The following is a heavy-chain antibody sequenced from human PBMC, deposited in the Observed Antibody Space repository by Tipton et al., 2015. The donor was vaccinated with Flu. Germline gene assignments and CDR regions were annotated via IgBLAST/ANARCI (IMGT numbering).Heavy chain of an antibody. CDR2: MNPNSGNT. D-gene: IGHD3-3*01. CDR3: ARGRSGDFWSGYSNY. CDR1: GYTFTSSD. J-gene: IGHJ4*02. V-gene: IGHV1-8*01. Sequence: QSGAEVKKPGASVKVSCKASGYTFTSSDINWARQATGQGLEWMGWMNPNSGNTGYAPKFQGRVTMTSNTSISTAYMELSSLKSDDTAVYYCARGRSGDFWSGYSNYWGQGTLVTVSS.